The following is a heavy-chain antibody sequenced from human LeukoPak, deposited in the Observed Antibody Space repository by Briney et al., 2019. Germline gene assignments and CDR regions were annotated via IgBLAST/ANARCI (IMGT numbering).Heavy chain of an antibody. D-gene: IGHD2-15*01. V-gene: IGHV5-51*01. CDR1: GYSFATYW. Sequence: GESLKISCKGSGYSFATYWIGWVRQMPGEGLEWMGIIYPADSDSRYSPSFQGQVTVSADKSISTAYLQWRSLKASDTAMYYCGRTVGGYGMDVWGQGTTVTVSS. CDR2: IYPADSDS. J-gene: IGHJ6*02. CDR3: GRTVGGYGMDV.